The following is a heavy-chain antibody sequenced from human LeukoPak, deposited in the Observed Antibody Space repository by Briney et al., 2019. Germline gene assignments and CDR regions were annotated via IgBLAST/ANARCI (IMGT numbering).Heavy chain of an antibody. D-gene: IGHD2-2*01. CDR2: INPNSGGT. CDR1: GYTFTGYY. Sequence: GASVKVSCKASGYTFTGYYMHWVRQAPGQGLEWMGWINPNSGGTNYAQKFQGRVTMTRDTSISTAYMELSRLRSDDTAVYYCARSDIVVVPAAHDYWGQGTLVTVSS. CDR3: ARSDIVVVPAAHDY. J-gene: IGHJ4*02. V-gene: IGHV1-2*02.